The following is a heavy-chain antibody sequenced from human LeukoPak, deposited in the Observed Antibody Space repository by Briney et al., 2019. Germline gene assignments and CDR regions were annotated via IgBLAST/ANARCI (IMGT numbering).Heavy chain of an antibody. V-gene: IGHV4-59*01. J-gene: IGHJ2*01. D-gene: IGHD3-10*01. CDR1: GGSISSYY. CDR3: ARARWFGELSPWDFDL. CDR2: IYYSGST. Sequence: KPSETLSLTCTVSGGSISSYYWSWIRQPPGKGLEWIGYIYYSGSTNYNPSLKSRVTISVDTSKNQFSLKLSSVTAADTAVYYCARARWFGELSPWDFDLWGRGTLVTVSS.